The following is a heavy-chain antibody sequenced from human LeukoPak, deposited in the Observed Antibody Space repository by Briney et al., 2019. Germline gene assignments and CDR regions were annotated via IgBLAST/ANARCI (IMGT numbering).Heavy chain of an antibody. Sequence: PSETLSLTCTVSGGSISSYNWSWIRQPAGKGLEWIGRIYSSGSTNYNPSLKSRVSLSVDTSRNQFSLKVNSVTAADTAVYYCARMYSGTYGGIDYWGQGTLVTVSS. V-gene: IGHV4-4*07. CDR1: GGSISSYN. J-gene: IGHJ4*02. CDR2: IYSSGST. CDR3: ARMYSGTYGGIDY. D-gene: IGHD1-26*01.